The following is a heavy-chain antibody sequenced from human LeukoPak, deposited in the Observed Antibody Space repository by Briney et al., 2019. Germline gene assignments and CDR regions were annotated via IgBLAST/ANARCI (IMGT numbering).Heavy chain of an antibody. D-gene: IGHD3-9*01. CDR2: INPNSGGT. CDR3: ARGEGNYDILTGYYDRNDAFDI. V-gene: IGHV1-2*02. Sequence: ASVKVSCKASGYTFTGYYMHWVRQSPGQGLEWMGWINPNSGGTNYAQKFQGRVTMTRDTSISTAYMELSRLRSDDTAVYYCARGEGNYDILTGYYDRNDAFDIWGQGTMVTVSS. CDR1: GYTFTGYY. J-gene: IGHJ3*02.